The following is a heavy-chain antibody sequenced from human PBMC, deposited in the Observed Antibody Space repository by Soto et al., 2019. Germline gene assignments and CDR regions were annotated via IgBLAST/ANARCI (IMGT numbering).Heavy chain of an antibody. D-gene: IGHD3-9*01. V-gene: IGHV3-33*06. J-gene: IGHJ6*02. CDR3: SKEEGYDILTLGYYYYGMDV. CDR1: GFTFSSYG. Sequence: VQLVESGGGVVQPGRSLRLSCAASGFTFSSYGMHWVRQAPGKGLEWVAVIWYDGSNKYYADSVKGRFTISRDNSKNTLYLQMNSLRAEDTAVYYCSKEEGYDILTLGYYYYGMDVWGQGTTVTVSS. CDR2: IWYDGSNK.